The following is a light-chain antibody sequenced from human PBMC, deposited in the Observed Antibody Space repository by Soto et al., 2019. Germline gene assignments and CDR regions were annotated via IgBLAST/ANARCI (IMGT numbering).Light chain of an antibody. V-gene: IGLV1-40*01. CDR3: QSYDSSLSAVV. Sequence: QPVLTQPPSVSGAPGQRVTISCTGSSSNIGAGYYVHWYQQLPGTAPKLLIYDNSNRPSGVPDRFSGSKSGTSASLAITGLQAADEADYYCQSYDSSLSAVVFGGGTKLTVL. CDR1: SSNIGAGYY. J-gene: IGLJ2*01. CDR2: DNS.